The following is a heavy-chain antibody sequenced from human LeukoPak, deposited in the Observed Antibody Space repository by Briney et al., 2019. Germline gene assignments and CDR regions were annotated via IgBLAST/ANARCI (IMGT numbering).Heavy chain of an antibody. CDR1: GFTFSSCW. CDR2: IKQDGSEK. J-gene: IGHJ4*02. Sequence: GGSLRLSCAASGFTFSSCWMSWVRQAPGKGLEWVANIKQDGSEKYYVDSVKGRFTISRDNAKNPLYLQMNSLRAEDTAVYYCARETVTADYWGQGTLVTVSS. V-gene: IGHV3-7*03. CDR3: ARETVTADY. D-gene: IGHD2-21*02.